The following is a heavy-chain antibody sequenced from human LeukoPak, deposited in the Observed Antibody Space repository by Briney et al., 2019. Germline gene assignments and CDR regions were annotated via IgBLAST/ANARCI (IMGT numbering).Heavy chain of an antibody. CDR3: ARDNTDEYYSDSSGYYGDY. V-gene: IGHV3-21*01. D-gene: IGHD3-22*01. Sequence: GGSLRLSCAASGFTFSSYSMNWVRQAPGKGLEWGSSISSSSSYIYYADSVKGRFTISRDNAKNSLYLQMNSLRAEDTAVYYCARDNTDEYYSDSSGYYGDYWSQGTLVTVSS. CDR2: ISSSSSYI. J-gene: IGHJ4*02. CDR1: GFTFSSYS.